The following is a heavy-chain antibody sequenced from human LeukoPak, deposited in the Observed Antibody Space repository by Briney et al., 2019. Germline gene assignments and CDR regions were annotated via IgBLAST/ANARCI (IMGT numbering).Heavy chain of an antibody. D-gene: IGHD1-26*01. V-gene: IGHV4-59*08. CDR3: ARHGGSYSYDY. CDR2: IYYIGST. J-gene: IGHJ4*02. Sequence: WETLSLTCTVSGSSISSYYWSWIRQAPGKGLEWIGNIYYIGSTHYNPSLKSRVTISADPSKNQLSLKLSSVTAADTAVYYCARHGGSYSYDYWGQGTLVTVSS. CDR1: GSSISSYY.